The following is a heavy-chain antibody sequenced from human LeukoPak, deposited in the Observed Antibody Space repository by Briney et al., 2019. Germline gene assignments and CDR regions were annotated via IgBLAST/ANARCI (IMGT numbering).Heavy chain of an antibody. V-gene: IGHV3-48*01. CDR2: ISTSSSTI. D-gene: IGHD2-2*01. Sequence: GGSLRLSCAASGFTFSSYSMNWVRQAPGKGLEWVSYISTSSSTIYYADSVKGRFTISRDNAKNSLYLQMNSLRAEDTAVYYCARSLGYCSSTSCYRFDYXXQGTLVTVS. J-gene: IGHJ4*02. CDR3: ARSLGYCSSTSCYRFDY. CDR1: GFTFSSYS.